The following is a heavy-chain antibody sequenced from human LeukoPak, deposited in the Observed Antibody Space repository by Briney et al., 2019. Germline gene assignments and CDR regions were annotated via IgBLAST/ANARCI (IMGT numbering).Heavy chain of an antibody. D-gene: IGHD3-3*01. J-gene: IGHJ5*02. V-gene: IGHV4-4*09. CDR3: ARGQYDFWRGWFDP. Sequence: SETLSLTCTVSGGSMSPYYWSWIWQTPGKGLEWVGYTFTSGGTNYNPSLKSRVTISVDTSKNQFSLKLSSVTAADTAVYYCARGQYDFWRGWFDPWGQGTLVTVSS. CDR2: TFTSGGT. CDR1: GGSMSPYY.